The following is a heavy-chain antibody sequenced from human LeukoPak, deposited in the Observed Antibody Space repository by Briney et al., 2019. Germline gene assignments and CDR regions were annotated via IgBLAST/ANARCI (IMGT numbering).Heavy chain of an antibody. V-gene: IGHV3-30*04. CDR3: ARDQADLRAFDI. D-gene: IGHD6-13*01. J-gene: IGHJ3*02. CDR1: GFSFSDYA. Sequence: PGRSLRLSCAASGFSFSDYAMHWVRQAPGKGLKWVAAISYDGQNEYFADSVKGRFTISRDNSKNTLFLQMNSLRPEDTAVYYCARDQADLRAFDIWGQGTMVTVSS. CDR2: ISYDGQNE.